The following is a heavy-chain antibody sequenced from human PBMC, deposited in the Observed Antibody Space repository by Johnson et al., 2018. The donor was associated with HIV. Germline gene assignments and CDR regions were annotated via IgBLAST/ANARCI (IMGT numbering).Heavy chain of an antibody. CDR3: ARVSDDYGGNPAAWGAFDI. V-gene: IGHV3-20*04. Sequence: EMQLVESGGRVVQPGGSLTLSCAASGFTFDDYGMSWVRQAPGKGLEWVSGIDWSGGRTGYADSVKGRFTISRDNAKNSLFLQMNSLRAEDTALYYCARVSDDYGGNPAAWGAFDIWGQGTMVTVSS. D-gene: IGHD4-23*01. CDR1: GFTFDDYG. CDR2: IDWSGGRT. J-gene: IGHJ3*02.